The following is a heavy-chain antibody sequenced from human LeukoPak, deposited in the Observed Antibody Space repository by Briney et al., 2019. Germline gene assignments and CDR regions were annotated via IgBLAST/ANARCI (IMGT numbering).Heavy chain of an antibody. V-gene: IGHV1-58*02. CDR2: IVVGSGNT. D-gene: IGHD3-10*01. Sequence: SVKVSCKASGFTFTSSAMQWVRQVRGQRLEWIGWIVVGSGNTNYAQKFHERVTITSDMSTSTAYMELSSLRAEDTAVYYCAADYYGSGYYYYYMDVWGKGTTVTVSS. CDR1: GFTFTSSA. CDR3: AADYYGSGYYYYYMDV. J-gene: IGHJ6*03.